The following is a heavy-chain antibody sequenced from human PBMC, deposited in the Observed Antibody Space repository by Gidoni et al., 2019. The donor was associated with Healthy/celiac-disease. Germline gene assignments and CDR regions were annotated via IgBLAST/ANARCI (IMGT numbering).Heavy chain of an antibody. V-gene: IGHV3-7*01. J-gene: IGHJ4*02. CDR3: ARDLRLRYFDWLTLDY. D-gene: IGHD3-9*01. CDR1: AFTFSSYW. CDR2: IKQDGSEK. Sequence: EVQLVESGGGLVQPGGSLRLSCAASAFTFSSYWMSWVRQAPGKGLEWVANIKQDGSEKYYVDSVKGRFTISRDNAKNSLYLQMNSLRAEDTAVYYCARDLRLRYFDWLTLDYWGQGTLVTVSS.